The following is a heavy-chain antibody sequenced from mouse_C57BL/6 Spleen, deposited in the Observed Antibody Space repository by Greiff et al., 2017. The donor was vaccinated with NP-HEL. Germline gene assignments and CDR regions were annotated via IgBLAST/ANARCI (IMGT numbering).Heavy chain of an antibody. D-gene: IGHD2-3*01. CDR2: IYPGSGST. V-gene: IGHV1-55*01. Sequence: QVQLQQPGAELVKPGASVKMSCKASGYTFTSYWITWVEQRPGQGLEWIGDIYPGSGSTNYNEKFKSKATLTVDTSSSTAYMQLSSLTSEDSAVYYCARRLLRDYAMDYWGQGTSVTVSS. CDR3: ARRLLRDYAMDY. J-gene: IGHJ4*01. CDR1: GYTFTSYW.